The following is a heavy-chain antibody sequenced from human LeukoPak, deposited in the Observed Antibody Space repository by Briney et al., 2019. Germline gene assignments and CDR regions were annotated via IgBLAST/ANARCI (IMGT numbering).Heavy chain of an antibody. Sequence: SETLSLTCTVSGGSISSYYWSWIRQPPGKGLEWIGYIYYSGSTNYNPSLKSRVTISVDTSKNQFSLKLSSVTAADTAVYYCARDTTVAGIDYWGQGTLVTVSS. V-gene: IGHV4-59*01. J-gene: IGHJ4*02. CDR2: IYYSGST. D-gene: IGHD6-19*01. CDR3: ARDTTVAGIDY. CDR1: GGSISSYY.